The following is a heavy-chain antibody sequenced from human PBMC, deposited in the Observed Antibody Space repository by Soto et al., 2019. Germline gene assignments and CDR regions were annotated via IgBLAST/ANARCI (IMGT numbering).Heavy chain of an antibody. V-gene: IGHV3-11*01. CDR1: GFTFSDYY. CDR3: ARGSFLHLGELSLFYYMDV. J-gene: IGHJ6*03. CDR2: ISSSGSTI. D-gene: IGHD3-16*02. Sequence: GGSLRLSCAASGFTFSDYYMSWIRQAPGKGLEWVSYISSSGSTIYYADSVKGRFTISRDNAKNSLYLQMNSLRAEDTAVYYCARGSFLHLGELSLFYYMDVWGKGTTVTVSS.